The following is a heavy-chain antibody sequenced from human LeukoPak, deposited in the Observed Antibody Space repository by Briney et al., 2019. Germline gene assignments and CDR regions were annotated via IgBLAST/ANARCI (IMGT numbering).Heavy chain of an antibody. CDR2: IYYSGST. CDR3: ARGYYDFWGGYRYYFDY. Sequence: SETLSLTCTVSGGSISSYYWSWIRQPPGKGLEWIGYIYYSGSTNYNPSLKSRVTISVDTSKNQFSLKLSSVTAADTAVYYCARGYYDFWGGYRYYFDYWGQGTLVTVSS. CDR1: GGSISSYY. V-gene: IGHV4-59*01. D-gene: IGHD3-3*01. J-gene: IGHJ4*02.